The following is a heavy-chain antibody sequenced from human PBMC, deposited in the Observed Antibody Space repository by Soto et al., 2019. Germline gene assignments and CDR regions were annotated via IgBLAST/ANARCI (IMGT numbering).Heavy chain of an antibody. CDR3: VRQGFGALHGLVDV. CDR1: GDSVSSYK. CDR2: IDNNGGT. Sequence: QVQLQESGPGLVKPSETLSLTCTVSGDSVSSYKWSWIRQTPGKGLEWIGYIDNNGGTSYNPSLRXXVXXSVATSTKPCSLRLSSVTAADTAVYYGVRQGFGALHGLVDVWGQGTTVTVSS. V-gene: IGHV4-59*08. J-gene: IGHJ6*02. D-gene: IGHD3-10*01.